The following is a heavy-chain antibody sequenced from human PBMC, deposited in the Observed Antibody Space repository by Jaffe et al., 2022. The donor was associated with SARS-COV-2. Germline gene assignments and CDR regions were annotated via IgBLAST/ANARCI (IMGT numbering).Heavy chain of an antibody. D-gene: IGHD3-22*01. V-gene: IGHV1-18*01. J-gene: IGHJ6*02. CDR3: ASGLYYYDSSGYLYYYYGMDV. Sequence: QVQLVQSGAEVKKPGASVKVSCKASGYTFTSYGISWVRQAPGQGLEWMGWISAYNGNTNYAQKLQGRVTMTTDTSTSTAYMELRSLRSDDTAVYYCASGLYYYDSSGYLYYYYGMDVWGQGTTVTVSS. CDR2: ISAYNGNT. CDR1: GYTFTSYG.